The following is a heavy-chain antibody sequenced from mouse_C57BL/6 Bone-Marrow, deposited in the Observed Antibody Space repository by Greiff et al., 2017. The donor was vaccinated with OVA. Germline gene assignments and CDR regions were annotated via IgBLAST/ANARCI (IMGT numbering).Heavy chain of an antibody. J-gene: IGHJ3*01. CDR2: ISYSGST. CDR3: ARSLCYSAWFAY. Sequence: VQLQQSGPGLAKPSQTLSLTCSVTGYSITSDYWNWIRQFPGNKLEYMGYISYSGSTYYNPSLKSRISITRDTSKNQYYLQLNSVTTEDTATYYCARSLCYSAWFAYWGQGTLVTVSA. D-gene: IGHD2-12*01. CDR1: GYSITSDY. V-gene: IGHV3-8*01.